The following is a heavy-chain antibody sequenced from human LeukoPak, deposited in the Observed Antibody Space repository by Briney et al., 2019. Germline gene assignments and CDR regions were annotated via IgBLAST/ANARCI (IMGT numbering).Heavy chain of an antibody. CDR3: ARVYDSSGYYWYGFDI. D-gene: IGHD3-22*01. Sequence: GESLKISCKGFGYNFTSYWIGWVRQMPGKGLEWMGIIYPGDSDTIYSPSFQGQVTISAGKSINTAYLQWSSLKASDTAMYYCARVYDSSGYYWYGFDIWGQGTMVTVSS. J-gene: IGHJ3*02. CDR2: IYPGDSDT. CDR1: GYNFTSYW. V-gene: IGHV5-51*01.